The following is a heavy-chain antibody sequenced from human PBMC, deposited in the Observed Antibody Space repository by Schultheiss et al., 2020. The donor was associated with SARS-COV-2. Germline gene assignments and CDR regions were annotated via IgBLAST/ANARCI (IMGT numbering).Heavy chain of an antibody. D-gene: IGHD5-24*01. CDR3: ARDSYKTASRDGYNYFDY. V-gene: IGHV4-4*07. CDR1: GGSFSGYY. J-gene: IGHJ4*02. CDR2: IYTSGST. Sequence: SETLSLTCAVYGGSFSGYYWSWIRQPPGKGLEWIGRIYTSGSTNYNPSLKSRVTMSVDASKNQFSLRLSSVTAADTAVYYCARDSYKTASRDGYNYFDYWGQGTLVTVSS.